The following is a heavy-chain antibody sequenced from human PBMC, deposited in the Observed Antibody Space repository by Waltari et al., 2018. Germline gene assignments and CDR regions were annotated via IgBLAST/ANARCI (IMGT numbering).Heavy chain of an antibody. CDR3: ATSIEVAGRNAFDI. CDR1: GISFEEYG. V-gene: IGHV3-74*02. D-gene: IGHD6-19*01. J-gene: IGHJ3*02. CDR2: IKSDGSAS. Sequence: EVQLVESGGDLVQPGGSLRLSCAISGISFEEYGMHWVRQAPGRGLVWVSRIKSDGSASNYADSVQGRFTISRDNARDTLYLQMTSLRVEDTAVYYCATSIEVAGRNAFDIWGQGTMVAVSS.